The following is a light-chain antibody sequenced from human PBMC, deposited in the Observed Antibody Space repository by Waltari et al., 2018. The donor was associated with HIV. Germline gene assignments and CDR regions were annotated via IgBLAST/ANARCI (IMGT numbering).Light chain of an antibody. J-gene: IGLJ3*02. Sequence: QSVLTQPPSVSAAPGQKVTISCSGRSSNIGNNYVSWYQQLPGTAPKLLIYDNNKRPSGIPDRFSGSKSGTSATLGSTGLQTGDEADYYCGTWDSSLSAGVFGGGTKLTVL. CDR1: SSNIGNNY. V-gene: IGLV1-51*01. CDR3: GTWDSSLSAGV. CDR2: DNN.